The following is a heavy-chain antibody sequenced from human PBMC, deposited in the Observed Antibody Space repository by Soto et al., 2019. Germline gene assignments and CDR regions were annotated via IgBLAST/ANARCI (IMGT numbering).Heavy chain of an antibody. J-gene: IGHJ3*02. CDR1: GFTFSNAW. CDR3: TTDRGYSYGYDAFDI. Sequence: GGSLRLSCAASGFTFSNAWMSWVRQAPGKGLEWVGRIKSKTDGGTTDYAAPVKGRFTISRDDSKNTLYLQMNSLKTEDTAVYYCTTDRGYSYGYDAFDIWGQGTMVTVSS. CDR2: IKSKTDGGTT. V-gene: IGHV3-15*01. D-gene: IGHD5-18*01.